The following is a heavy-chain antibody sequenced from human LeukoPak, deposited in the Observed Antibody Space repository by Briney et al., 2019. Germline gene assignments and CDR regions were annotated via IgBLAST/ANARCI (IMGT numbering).Heavy chain of an antibody. CDR3: ARAPYCSGGSCSYYYYYMDV. J-gene: IGHJ6*03. CDR2: IYHSGST. Sequence: PSETLSLTCAVSGGSISSSNWWSWVRQPPGKGLEWIGEIYHSGSTNYNPSLKSRVTISVDKSKNQFSLKLSSVTAADTAVYYCARAPYCSGGSCSYYYYYMDVWGKGTTVTVSS. CDR1: GGSISSSNW. D-gene: IGHD2-15*01. V-gene: IGHV4-4*02.